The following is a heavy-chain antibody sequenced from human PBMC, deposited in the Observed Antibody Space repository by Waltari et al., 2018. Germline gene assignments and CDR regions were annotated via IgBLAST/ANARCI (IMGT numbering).Heavy chain of an antibody. CDR2: IYHSGST. Sequence: RQPPGKGLEWIGSIYHSGSTYYNPSLKSRVTISVDTSKNQFSLKLSSVTAADTAVYYCARQAAAGISRVAFDIWGQGTMVTVSS. V-gene: IGHV4-38-2*01. J-gene: IGHJ3*02. CDR3: ARQAAAGISRVAFDI. D-gene: IGHD6-13*01.